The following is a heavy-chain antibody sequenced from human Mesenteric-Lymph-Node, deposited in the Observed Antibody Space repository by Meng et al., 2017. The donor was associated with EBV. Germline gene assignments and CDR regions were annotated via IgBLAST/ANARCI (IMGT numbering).Heavy chain of an antibody. CDR2: TYYRSKWYN. CDR1: GDSVSNTNVA. CDR3: SRESWRAFDY. Sequence: QVQLQPSGPGPVKPSQTLSLTCAISGDSVSNTNVAWNWIRQSPSRGLEWLGRTYYRSKWYNEYAQSVKGRITINPDTSKSEFSLQLNSVTPDDTAVYYCSRESWRAFDYWGQGTLVTVSS. V-gene: IGHV6-1*01. J-gene: IGHJ4*02.